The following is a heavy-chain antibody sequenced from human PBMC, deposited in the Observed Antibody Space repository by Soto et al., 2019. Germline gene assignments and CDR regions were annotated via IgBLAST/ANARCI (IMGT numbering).Heavy chain of an antibody. CDR1: GYTLTELS. J-gene: IGHJ4*02. CDR2: FDPEDGET. D-gene: IGHD4-4*01. CDR3: ATKPRYYSNYDY. V-gene: IGHV1-24*01. Sequence: GASVKVSCKVSGYTLTELSMHWVRQAPGKGLEWMGGFDPEDGETIHAQKFQGRVTMTEDTSTDTAYMELSSLRSEDTAVYYCATKPRYYSNYDYWGQGTLVTVSS.